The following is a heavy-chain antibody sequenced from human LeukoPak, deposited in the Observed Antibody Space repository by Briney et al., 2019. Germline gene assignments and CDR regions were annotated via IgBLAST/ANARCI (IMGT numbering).Heavy chain of an antibody. J-gene: IGHJ5*02. Sequence: GGSLRLSCAASGFTFSSYEMNWVRQAPGKGLEWVSYISSSGNTIYYADSVKGRFTISRDNSKNTLYLQMNSLRAEDTAVYYCARDVKGELLDNWFDPWGQGTLVTVSS. V-gene: IGHV3-48*03. CDR3: ARDVKGELLDNWFDP. CDR1: GFTFSSYE. D-gene: IGHD1-26*01. CDR2: ISSSGNTI.